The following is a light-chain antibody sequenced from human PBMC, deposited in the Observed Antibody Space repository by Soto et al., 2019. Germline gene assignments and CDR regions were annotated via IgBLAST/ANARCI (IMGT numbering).Light chain of an antibody. Sequence: DIQMTHSPSTLSASVGDRVTITCRASRSISGWLAWYQQKPGKAPKLLIYKASNLQIGVPSRFSGGGSGTEFSLTISSLQPDDFATYYCQQYNIYSPWTFGQGTKVDI. J-gene: IGKJ1*01. CDR1: RSISGW. V-gene: IGKV1-5*03. CDR3: QQYNIYSPWT. CDR2: KAS.